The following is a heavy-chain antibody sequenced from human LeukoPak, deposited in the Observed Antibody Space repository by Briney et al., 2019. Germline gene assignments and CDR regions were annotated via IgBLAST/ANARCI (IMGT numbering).Heavy chain of an antibody. CDR3: ARARYGYFEY. Sequence: PSETLSLTCTVSGGSISSYYWSWIRQPPGKGLEWIAYMSYSGSTYYNLSLKSRLTISIETSKNQFSLNLSSVTAADTAVYYCARARYGYFEYWGQGTLVTVSS. D-gene: IGHD4-17*01. CDR2: MSYSGST. V-gene: IGHV4-30-4*01. CDR1: GGSISSYY. J-gene: IGHJ4*02.